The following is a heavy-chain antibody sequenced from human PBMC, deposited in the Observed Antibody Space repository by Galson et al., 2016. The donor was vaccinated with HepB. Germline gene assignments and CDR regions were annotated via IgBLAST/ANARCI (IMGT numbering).Heavy chain of an antibody. D-gene: IGHD3-10*01. J-gene: IGHJ6*02. CDR3: ARGLVGSGMDV. CDR1: GFTFDDYG. V-gene: IGHV3-20*01. CDR2: INWSGDST. Sequence: SLRLSCAVSGFTFDDYGMTWVRQAPGKGLEWVSGINWSGDSTAYADSVKGRFTMYRDDDRNSLYLQMSSLRVEDTALYQCARGLVGSGMDVWGQGTTVTVSS.